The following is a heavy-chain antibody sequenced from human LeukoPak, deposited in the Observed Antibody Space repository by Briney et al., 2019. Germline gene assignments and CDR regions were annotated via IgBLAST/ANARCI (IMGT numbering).Heavy chain of an antibody. Sequence: SQTLSLTCAISGDSVSSNSAAWNWIRQSPSRVLEWLGRTYYRSKWSNNYAVSVKSRITINSDTSKNQFALQLNSVTPEDTAVYYCARGSNHYRDHSFDYWGQGTLVTVSS. D-gene: IGHD4-17*01. CDR3: ARGSNHYRDHSFDY. J-gene: IGHJ4*02. V-gene: IGHV6-1*01. CDR2: TYYRSKWSN. CDR1: GDSVSSNSAA.